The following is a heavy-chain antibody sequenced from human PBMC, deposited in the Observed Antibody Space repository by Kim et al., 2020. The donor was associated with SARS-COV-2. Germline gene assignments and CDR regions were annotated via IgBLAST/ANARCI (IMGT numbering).Heavy chain of an antibody. CDR1: GISISSYY. D-gene: IGHD1-26*01. V-gene: IGHV4-59*08. CDR3: AGTARGANFDY. CDR2: IYYTGSA. Sequence: SETLSLTCSVSGISISSYYWSLIRQPPGKGLECIGYIYYTGSANYNPSLSSRVTISVDTSKNQFSLKLSSVTAADTAVYYCAGTARGANFDYWGRGALVTVSS. J-gene: IGHJ4*02.